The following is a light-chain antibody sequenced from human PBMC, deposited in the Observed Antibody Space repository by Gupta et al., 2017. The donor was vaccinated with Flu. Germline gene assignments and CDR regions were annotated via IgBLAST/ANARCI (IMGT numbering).Light chain of an antibody. V-gene: IGKV1-39*01. CDR3: QQGDRTPLT. CDR2: AAS. CDR1: QSISSY. J-gene: IGKJ4*01. Sequence: DIQMTQSPSSLSASVGDRVTITCRASQSISSYLNWYQQKPGKAPKLLIYAASSLQSGVPSRFSGSGSGTDFTLTISSLQPENFATYYCQQGDRTPLTFGGGTKVEIK.